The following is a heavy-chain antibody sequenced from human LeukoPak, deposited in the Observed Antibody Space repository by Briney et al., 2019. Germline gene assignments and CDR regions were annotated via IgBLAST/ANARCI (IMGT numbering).Heavy chain of an antibody. CDR1: GFTFSSYE. CDR3: ARERAACGGDCNDY. J-gene: IGHJ4*02. D-gene: IGHD2-21*02. Sequence: GSLRLSCAASGFTFSSYEMNWVRQAPGKGREWISYISSSVSDIFYADSVKGRFTISRDNAKNSLYLQMNSLRVEDTAVYYCARERAACGGDCNDYWGQGTLVTVSS. CDR2: ISSSVSDI. V-gene: IGHV3-48*03.